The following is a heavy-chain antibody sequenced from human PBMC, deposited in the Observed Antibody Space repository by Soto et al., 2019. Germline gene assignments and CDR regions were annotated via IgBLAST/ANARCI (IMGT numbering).Heavy chain of an antibody. D-gene: IGHD4-17*01. CDR3: ARGGDYLWYYYGMDV. Sequence: QVQLQQWGAGLLKPSETLSLTCAVYGGSFSGYYWSWIRQPPGKGLEWIGEINHSGSTNYNPSLQTRVTISVDTSKNQFSLKLSSVTAADTAVYYCARGGDYLWYYYGMDVWGQGTTVTVSS. J-gene: IGHJ6*02. CDR2: INHSGST. V-gene: IGHV4-34*01. CDR1: GGSFSGYY.